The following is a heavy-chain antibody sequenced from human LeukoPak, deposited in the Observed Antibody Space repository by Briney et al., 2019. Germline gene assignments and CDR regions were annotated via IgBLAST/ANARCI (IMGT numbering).Heavy chain of an antibody. Sequence: SETLTPSCTVSGGSISSSSYYWGWIRQPPGKGLEWIGSIYYSGSTYYNPSLKSRVTISVDTSKNQFSLKLSSVTAADTAVYYCATLYYGDYEPVGSDYWGQGTLVTVSS. J-gene: IGHJ4*02. D-gene: IGHD4-17*01. CDR2: IYYSGST. V-gene: IGHV4-39*01. CDR3: ATLYYGDYEPVGSDY. CDR1: GGSISSSSYY.